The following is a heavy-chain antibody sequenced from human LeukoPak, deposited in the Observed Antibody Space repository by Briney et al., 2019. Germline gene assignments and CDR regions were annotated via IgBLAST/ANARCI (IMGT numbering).Heavy chain of an antibody. Sequence: KPSETLSLTCTVSGASISSANYFWNWIRQPAGKRLEWIGRLSASGTTYYNPSLESRVTISVDTSKNQFSLKLSSVTAADTAVYYCASREQQLEPGGNVYWGQGTLVTVSS. CDR3: ASREQQLEPGGNVY. V-gene: IGHV4-61*02. CDR2: LSASGTT. J-gene: IGHJ4*02. D-gene: IGHD6-13*01. CDR1: GASISSANYF.